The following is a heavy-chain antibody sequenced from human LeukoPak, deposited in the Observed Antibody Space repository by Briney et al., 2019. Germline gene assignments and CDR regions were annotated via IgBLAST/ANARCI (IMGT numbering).Heavy chain of an antibody. J-gene: IGHJ4*02. D-gene: IGHD3-10*01. CDR2: IYPGDSDA. V-gene: IGHV5-51*01. Sequence: GESLKISCKASGYIFTNYWIGWVRQTPGKGLEWMGIIYPGDSDARYSPPFQGQVTISADKSISTAYLQWNSLKASDSAMYYCAKEAVTGSGIGLDYWGQGTLVTVSS. CDR1: GYIFTNYW. CDR3: AKEAVTGSGIGLDY.